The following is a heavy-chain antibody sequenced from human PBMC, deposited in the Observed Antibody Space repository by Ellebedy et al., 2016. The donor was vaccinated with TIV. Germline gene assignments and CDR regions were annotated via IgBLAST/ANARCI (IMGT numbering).Heavy chain of an antibody. J-gene: IGHJ1*01. D-gene: IGHD6-13*01. CDR3: ARDGYRRARDV. CDR1: EFAFSLCW. Sequence: PGGSLRLSCAASEFAFSLCWMSWLRQAPGKGLEWVANIKPDGSGKYYVDSVKGRFTISRDNAKNSLFLQMDRLRTEDTAVYFCARDGYRRARDVWGQGTVVTVSS. V-gene: IGHV3-7*03. CDR2: IKPDGSGK.